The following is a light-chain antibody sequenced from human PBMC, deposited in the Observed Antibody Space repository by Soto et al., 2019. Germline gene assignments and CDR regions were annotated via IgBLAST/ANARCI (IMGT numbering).Light chain of an antibody. J-gene: IGLJ2*01. CDR1: SSDVGGYNY. CDR3: SSYAGSNNVV. V-gene: IGLV2-8*01. Sequence: QSVLTQPPSASGSPGQSVTISCTGTSSDVGGYNYVSWYQQHPGKAPKLMISEVNKRPSGVPDRFSGSKSGNTASLTVSGLQAEDEADYYCSSYAGSNNVVFGGGTKLTVL. CDR2: EVN.